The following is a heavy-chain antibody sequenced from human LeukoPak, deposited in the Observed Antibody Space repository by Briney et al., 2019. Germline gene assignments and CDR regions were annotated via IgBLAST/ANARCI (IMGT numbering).Heavy chain of an antibody. CDR3: AKDRWGGDGDFGDMDV. V-gene: IGHV3-23*01. CDR1: GFTFRNYA. J-gene: IGHJ6*02. D-gene: IGHD4-17*01. CDR2: ISGGGSGA. Sequence: AGGSLRLSCAASGFTFRNYAMSWVRQAPGKGLEWVSVISGGGSGAYYADSLKGRFTISRDNAKNTLYLQMNSLRADDTAVYYCAKDRWGGDGDFGDMDVWGQGTTVTASS.